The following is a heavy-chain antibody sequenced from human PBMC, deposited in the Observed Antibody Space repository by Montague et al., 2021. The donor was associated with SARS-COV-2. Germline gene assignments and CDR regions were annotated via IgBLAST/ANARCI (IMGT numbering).Heavy chain of an antibody. CDR1: GFTFSNYH. Sequence: SLRLSCAASGFTFSNYHMTWVRQAPGKGLQWVSYISRDSAEIYYAESVKGRFTISRDNDRSALYLQMNTLRNEDTAMYYCARDSGITGAGDYWGQGTLVVVSS. V-gene: IGHV3-48*02. D-gene: IGHD1-14*01. CDR2: ISRDSAEI. CDR3: ARDSGITGAGDY. J-gene: IGHJ4*02.